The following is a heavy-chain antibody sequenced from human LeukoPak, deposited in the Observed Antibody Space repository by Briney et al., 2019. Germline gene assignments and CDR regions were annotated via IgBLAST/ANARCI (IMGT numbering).Heavy chain of an antibody. V-gene: IGHV4-59*08. CDR3: ARHGYYFDSSGYPDH. Sequence: SETLSLTCTVSGGSISSYFWTWIRQPPGKGLEWIGYIYNSGSTNYNPSLKSRVTISVDTSKNQFSLKLSSVTAADTAVYYCARHGYYFDSSGYPDHWGQGTLVTVSS. J-gene: IGHJ4*02. D-gene: IGHD3-22*01. CDR1: GGSISSYF. CDR2: IYNSGST.